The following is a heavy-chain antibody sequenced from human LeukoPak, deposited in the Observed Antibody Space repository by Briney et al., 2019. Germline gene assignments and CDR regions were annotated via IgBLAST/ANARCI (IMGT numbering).Heavy chain of an antibody. D-gene: IGHD2-2*01. CDR3: AKAAEGVVVPAAGFDS. J-gene: IGHJ4*02. V-gene: IGHV3-43D*04. CDR2: ITWDGNIA. Sequence: GGSLRLSCAAPGFTFDNYAMHWVRQAPGKGLEWVSHITWDGNIAYYADSVKGRFTISRDNSKNSMFLQMDRLRPDDTALYYCAKAAEGVVVPAAGFDSWGQGTLVTVSS. CDR1: GFTFDNYA.